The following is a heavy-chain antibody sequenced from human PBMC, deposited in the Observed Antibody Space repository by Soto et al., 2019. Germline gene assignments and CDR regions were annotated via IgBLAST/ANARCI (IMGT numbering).Heavy chain of an antibody. J-gene: IGHJ4*02. CDR3: AKYSTSGPSRFFDL. V-gene: IGHV3-23*01. CDR2: IGAGSDGI. D-gene: IGHD5-12*01. CDR1: GFTFSIYA. Sequence: QTGGSLRLSCAASGFTFSIYAVAWIRQTPGKGLEWVSVIGAGSDGIQYVDSVKGRFSISRDNSKNTLYLHMNSLRAEDTAIYCAKYSTSGPSRFFDLWGQGTLVTVSS.